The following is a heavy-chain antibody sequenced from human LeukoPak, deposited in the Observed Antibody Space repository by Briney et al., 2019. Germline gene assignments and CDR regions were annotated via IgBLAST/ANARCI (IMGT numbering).Heavy chain of an antibody. CDR3: ARGHVGTVYFDY. D-gene: IGHD4-17*01. CDR1: GFTFSSYG. V-gene: IGHV3-30*03. CDR2: ISYDGSNK. J-gene: IGHJ4*02. Sequence: GGSLRLSCAASGFTFSSYGMHWVRQAPGKGLEWVAVISYDGSNKYYADSVKGRFTISRDNSKNTLYLQMNSLRAEDTAVYYCARGHVGTVYFDYWGQGTLVTVSS.